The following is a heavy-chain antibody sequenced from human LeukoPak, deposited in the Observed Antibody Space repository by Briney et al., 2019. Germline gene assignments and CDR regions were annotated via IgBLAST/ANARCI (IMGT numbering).Heavy chain of an antibody. CDR2: MREDGTEI. D-gene: IGHD1-26*01. CDR3: VRGGATGGRFEN. Sequence: GGSLRLSCAASGFPFNVQTMSWVRQAPGKGPDRVASMREDGTEIHYVDSVKGRFTISRDNFKKSVYLQMNSLRDEDTAVYYCVRGGATGGRFENWGQGTLVTVSS. J-gene: IGHJ4*02. V-gene: IGHV3-7*01. CDR1: GFPFNVQT.